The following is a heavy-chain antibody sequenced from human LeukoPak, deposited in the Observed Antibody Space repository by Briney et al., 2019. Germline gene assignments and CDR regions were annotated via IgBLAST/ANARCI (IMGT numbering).Heavy chain of an antibody. V-gene: IGHV3-30*15. CDR1: GFTVGSYP. CDR3: AAGYGSIDY. D-gene: IGHD6-13*01. Sequence: GRSLRLSCGASGFTVGSYPIHWVRQAPGKGLEWVSLISYDGSNEYYADSVKGRFTISRDTSKNTLFLQMSSLRHEDTAVYCCAAGYGSIDYWGQGTLVTVSS. CDR2: ISYDGSNE. J-gene: IGHJ4*02.